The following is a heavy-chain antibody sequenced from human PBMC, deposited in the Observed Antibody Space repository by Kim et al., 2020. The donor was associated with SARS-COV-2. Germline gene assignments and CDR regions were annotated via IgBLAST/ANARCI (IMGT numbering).Heavy chain of an antibody. CDR3: ARGRSVIFGVVRPAFDP. V-gene: IGHV3-74*01. CDR2: INSDGSST. D-gene: IGHD3-3*01. Sequence: GGSLRLSCAASGFTFSSYWMHWVHQAPGKGLVWVSRINSDGSSTSYADSVKGRFTISRDNAKNTLYLQMNSLRAEDTAVYYCARGRSVIFGVVRPAFDPWGQGTLVTVSS. J-gene: IGHJ5*02. CDR1: GFTFSSYW.